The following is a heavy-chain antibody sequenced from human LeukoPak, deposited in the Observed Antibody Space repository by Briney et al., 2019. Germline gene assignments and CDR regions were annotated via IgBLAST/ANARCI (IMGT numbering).Heavy chain of an antibody. CDR3: ARSLDIVVVPAAIPHYYYYAMDV. J-gene: IGHJ6*02. CDR2: ISSSSSYI. D-gene: IGHD2-2*03. V-gene: IGHV3-21*01. CDR1: GFTFSSYS. Sequence: GGSLRHSCAASGFTFSSYSMNWVRQAPGKGLEWVSSISSSSSYIYYADSVKGRFTISRDNAKNSLYLQMNSLRAEDTAVYYCARSLDIVVVPAAIPHYYYYAMDVWGQGTTVTVSS.